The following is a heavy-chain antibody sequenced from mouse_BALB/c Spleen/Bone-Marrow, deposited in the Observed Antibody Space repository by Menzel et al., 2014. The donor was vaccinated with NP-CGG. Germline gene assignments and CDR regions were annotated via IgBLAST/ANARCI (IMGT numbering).Heavy chain of an antibody. Sequence: EVQVVESGGGLVQPKGSLILSCAAPGFTFNANAMNWVRQAPGKGLEWVARIRRESNNYATYYADSVKDRFTISRDDSQSMLYLQMNNLKTEDTAMYYCVGYSFAYWGKGLWSLSLQ. CDR3: VGYSFAY. CDR2: IRRESNNYAT. CDR1: GFTFNANA. D-gene: IGHD1-1*01. J-gene: IGHJ3*01. V-gene: IGHV10S3*01.